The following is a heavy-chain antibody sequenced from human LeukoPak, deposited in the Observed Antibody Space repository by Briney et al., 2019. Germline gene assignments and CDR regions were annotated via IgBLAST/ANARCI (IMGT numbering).Heavy chain of an antibody. Sequence: PGGSLRLSCAASGFTVSSNYMSWVRQAPGKGLEWVSVIYSGGSTYYADSVKGRFTISRDDAKNTLYLQMNSLRAEDTAVYYCARETPEYDWGQGTLVTVSS. V-gene: IGHV3-53*01. CDR3: ARETPEYD. CDR2: IYSGGST. D-gene: IGHD6-6*01. J-gene: IGHJ4*02. CDR1: GFTVSSNY.